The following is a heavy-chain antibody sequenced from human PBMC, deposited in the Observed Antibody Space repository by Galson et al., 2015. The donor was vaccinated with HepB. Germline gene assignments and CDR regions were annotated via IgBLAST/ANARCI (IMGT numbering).Heavy chain of an antibody. V-gene: IGHV6-1*01. CDR1: GDSASSNSDA. Sequence: CAISGDSASSNSDAWNWIRQSPSRGLEWLGRTYYRSKWYNDYAVSVKSRITINPDTSKNQFSLQLNSVTPEDTAVYYCARGQDRRELDIWGQGTMVTVSS. CDR3: ARGQDRRELDI. J-gene: IGHJ3*02. CDR2: TYYRSKWYN. D-gene: IGHD2-15*01.